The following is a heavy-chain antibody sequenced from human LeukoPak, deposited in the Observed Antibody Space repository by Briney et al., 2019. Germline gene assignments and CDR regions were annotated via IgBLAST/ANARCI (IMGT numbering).Heavy chain of an antibody. J-gene: IGHJ6*02. CDR1: GFILSNYG. V-gene: IGHV3-23*01. Sequence: GGSLRLSCAASGFILSNYGVHWVRQAPGKGLEWVSAISGSGGYTYYADSVKGRFTISRDNSKNTLYLQMNSLRAEDTAVYYCAKGLCSGGSCYSDYGMDVWGQGTTVTVSS. CDR3: AKGLCSGGSCYSDYGMDV. D-gene: IGHD2-15*01. CDR2: ISGSGGYT.